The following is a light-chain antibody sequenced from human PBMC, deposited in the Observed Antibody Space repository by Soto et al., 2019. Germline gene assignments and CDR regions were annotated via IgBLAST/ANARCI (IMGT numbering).Light chain of an antibody. CDR2: GAS. V-gene: IGKV3-20*01. Sequence: ESVLTQSPGTLSLSPGERATLYCRASQSVSSSYLAWYQQKPGQAPRLLIHGASSRATGIPERFSGSGSGTEFTLTIGRLEPEDFAVYYCQQYGSSPRFTFGPGTKVDIK. CDR3: QQYGSSPRFT. J-gene: IGKJ3*01. CDR1: QSVSSSY.